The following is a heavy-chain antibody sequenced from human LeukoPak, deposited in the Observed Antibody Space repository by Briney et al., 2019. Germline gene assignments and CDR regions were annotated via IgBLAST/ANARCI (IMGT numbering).Heavy chain of an antibody. D-gene: IGHD3-16*01. CDR2: IIPVLSTA. CDR1: EYTFTSYA. V-gene: IGHV1-69*13. J-gene: IGHJ6*03. Sequence: ASVKVSCKASEYTFTSYAMHWVRQAPGQRLEWMGGIIPVLSTANYAQKFQDRVTITADESTSTTYMELSSLKSEDTAVYYCATTGGDIYYYYMDVWGKGTTVTISS. CDR3: ATTGGDIYYYYMDV.